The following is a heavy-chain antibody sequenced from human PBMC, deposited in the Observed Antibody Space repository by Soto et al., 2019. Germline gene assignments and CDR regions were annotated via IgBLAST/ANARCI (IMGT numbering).Heavy chain of an antibody. D-gene: IGHD1-7*01. J-gene: IGHJ5*02. V-gene: IGHV1-18*01. CDR1: GYTFTSYG. Sequence: ASVKVSFTASGYTFTSYGISWVRQAPGQGLEWMGWISAYNGNTNYAQKLQGRVTMTTDTSTSTAYMELRSLRSDDTAVYYCARVPLTGTTVLGWFDPWGQGTLVTVSS. CDR2: ISAYNGNT. CDR3: ARVPLTGTTVLGWFDP.